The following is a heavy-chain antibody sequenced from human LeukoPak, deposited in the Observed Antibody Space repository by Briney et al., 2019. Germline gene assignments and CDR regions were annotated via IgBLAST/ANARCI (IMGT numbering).Heavy chain of an antibody. D-gene: IGHD3-10*01. CDR3: ARDSMIRGVPNWFDP. J-gene: IGHJ5*02. V-gene: IGHV1-2*02. CDR1: GGTFSSYA. Sequence: ASVKVSCKASGGTFSSYAISWVRQAPGQGLEWMGWINPNGGGTNYAQKFQGRVTMTRDTSITTAYMELSRLTSDDTAVYYCARDSMIRGVPNWFDPWGQGTLVTVSS. CDR2: INPNGGGT.